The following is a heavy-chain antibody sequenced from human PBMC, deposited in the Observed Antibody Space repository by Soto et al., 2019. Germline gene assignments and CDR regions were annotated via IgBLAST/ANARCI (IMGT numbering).Heavy chain of an antibody. D-gene: IGHD3-10*01. CDR1: GFTFSSYA. Sequence: GGSLRLSCAASGFTFSSYAMHWVRQAPGKGLEWVAVISYDGSNKYYADSVKGRFTISRDNSKNTLYLQMNSLRAEDTAVYYCARDTPYGSGSYYYYYYGMDVWGQGTTVTVS. V-gene: IGHV3-30-3*01. J-gene: IGHJ6*02. CDR3: ARDTPYGSGSYYYYYYGMDV. CDR2: ISYDGSNK.